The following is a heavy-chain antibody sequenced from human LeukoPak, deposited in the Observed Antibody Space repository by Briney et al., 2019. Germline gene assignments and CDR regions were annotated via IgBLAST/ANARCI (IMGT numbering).Heavy chain of an antibody. CDR3: ARDRYYDFWSGYLPESYYGMDV. Sequence: PGGSLRLSCAASGFTFSSYWMSWVRQAPGKGLEWVANIKQDGSEKYYVDSVKGRFTISRDNAKNSLYLQMNGLRAEDTAVYYCARDRYYDFWSGYLPESYYGMDVWGQGTTVTVSS. CDR1: GFTFSSYW. CDR2: IKQDGSEK. V-gene: IGHV3-7*01. J-gene: IGHJ6*02. D-gene: IGHD3-3*01.